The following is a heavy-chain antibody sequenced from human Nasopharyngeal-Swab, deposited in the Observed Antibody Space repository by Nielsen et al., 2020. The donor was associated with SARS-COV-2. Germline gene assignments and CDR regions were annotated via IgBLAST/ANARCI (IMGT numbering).Heavy chain of an antibody. J-gene: IGHJ4*02. CDR3: SRDPFGAMVDYFDY. Sequence: GGSLRLSCAASGFIFSSYWMHWVRHAPGKGLVWVSRINSDGGRTSYADSVKGRFTISRDNAKNTLYLQMNSLRAEDTAVYYCSRDPFGAMVDYFDYWGQGTLVTVSS. CDR1: GFIFSSYW. V-gene: IGHV3-74*01. CDR2: INSDGGRT. D-gene: IGHD5-18*01.